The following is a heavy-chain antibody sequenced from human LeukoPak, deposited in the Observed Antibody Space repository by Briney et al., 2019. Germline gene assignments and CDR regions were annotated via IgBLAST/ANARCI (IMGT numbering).Heavy chain of an antibody. CDR3: ARVAAWDSSGYLFDY. J-gene: IGHJ4*02. Sequence: GGSLRLSCAASGFTFSSYWMHWVRQAPGKGLVWVSRINSDGSSTRYADSVKGRFTISRENAKNTLYLQMNSLRAEDTAVYYCARVAAWDSSGYLFDYRGQGTLVTVSS. CDR1: GFTFSSYW. CDR2: INSDGSST. D-gene: IGHD3-22*01. V-gene: IGHV3-74*01.